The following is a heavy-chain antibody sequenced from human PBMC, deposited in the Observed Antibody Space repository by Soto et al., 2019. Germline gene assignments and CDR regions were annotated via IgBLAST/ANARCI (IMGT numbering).Heavy chain of an antibody. CDR1: GYTFTSYY. CDR3: AREGCSGGSCYSDAFDI. J-gene: IGHJ3*02. V-gene: IGHV1-46*03. Sequence: GASVKVSCKASGYTFTSYYMHWVRQAPGQGLEWMGIINPSGGSTSYAQKFQGRVTMTRDTSTSTVYMELSSLRSEDTAVYYCAREGCSGGSCYSDAFDIWGQGTMVTVSS. D-gene: IGHD2-15*01. CDR2: INPSGGST.